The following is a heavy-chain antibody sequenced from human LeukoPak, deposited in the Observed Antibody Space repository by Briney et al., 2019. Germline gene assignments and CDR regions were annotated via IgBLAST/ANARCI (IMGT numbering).Heavy chain of an antibody. CDR2: INHSGST. D-gene: IGHD4-17*01. CDR3: AQSQNYGDGFDY. Sequence: PSETLSLTCAVYGGSFSGYSWSWIRQPPGKGLEWIGEINHSGSTNYNPSLKSRVTISVDTSKIQCSLKLSSVTAADTTVYYCAQSQNYGDGFDYWGQGTLVTVSS. CDR1: GGSFSGYS. J-gene: IGHJ4*02. V-gene: IGHV4-34*01.